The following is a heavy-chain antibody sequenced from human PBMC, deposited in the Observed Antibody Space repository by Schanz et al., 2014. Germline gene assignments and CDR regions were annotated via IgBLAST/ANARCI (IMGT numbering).Heavy chain of an antibody. D-gene: IGHD1-1*01. CDR3: ARGRVLES. Sequence: EVQLVESGGGLVQPGGSLRLSCAASGFTFSSYSMNWVRQAPGKGLEWVSYISSSSSTRYYADSVKGRFTISRDNAKNSPVLQMNRLKPEDPAVYYCARGRVLESWGQGTLVTVSS. V-gene: IGHV3-48*01. CDR1: GFTFSSYS. J-gene: IGHJ5*02. CDR2: ISSSSSTR.